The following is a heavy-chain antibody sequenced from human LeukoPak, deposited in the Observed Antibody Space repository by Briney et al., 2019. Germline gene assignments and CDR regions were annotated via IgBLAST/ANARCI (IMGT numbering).Heavy chain of an antibody. J-gene: IGHJ4*02. D-gene: IGHD5-12*01. CDR2: INPSGGSA. Sequence: GASVKVSCKASGYTFTSYYIHWVRQAPGQGLEWMGIINPSGGSASYAQKFQGRVTMTRDTSTSTVYMELSSLRSEETAVYYCARSDIAGGYSGYGDYWGQGTLVTVSS. CDR1: GYTFTSYY. V-gene: IGHV1-46*01. CDR3: ARSDIAGGYSGYGDY.